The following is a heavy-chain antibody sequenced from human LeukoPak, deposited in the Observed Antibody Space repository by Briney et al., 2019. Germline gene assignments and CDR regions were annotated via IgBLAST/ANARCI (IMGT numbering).Heavy chain of an antibody. V-gene: IGHV1-69-2*01. CDR2: VDPEDGET. J-gene: IGHJ4*02. CDR1: GYTFTDYY. Sequence: GASVKVSCKASGYTFTDYYMHWVQQAPGKGLEWMGRVDPEDGETIYAEKFQGRVTITADTSTDTAYMELSSLRSEDTAVYYCARGLLGDYALDYWGQGTLVTVSS. CDR3: ARGLLGDYALDY. D-gene: IGHD3-16*01.